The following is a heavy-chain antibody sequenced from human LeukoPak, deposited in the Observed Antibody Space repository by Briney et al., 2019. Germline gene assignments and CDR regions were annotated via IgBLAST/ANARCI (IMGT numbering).Heavy chain of an antibody. CDR2: IYYSGST. CDR3: ARGDFWSGYYEGFDY. Sequence: SQTLSLTCTVSGGSISSGGYSWSWIRQHPGKGLEWIGYIYYSGSTYYNPSLKSRVTISVDTSKNQFSLKLSSVTAADTAVYYCARGDFWSGYYEGFDYWGQGTLVTVSS. V-gene: IGHV4-30-4*08. J-gene: IGHJ4*02. D-gene: IGHD3-3*01. CDR1: GGSISSGGYS.